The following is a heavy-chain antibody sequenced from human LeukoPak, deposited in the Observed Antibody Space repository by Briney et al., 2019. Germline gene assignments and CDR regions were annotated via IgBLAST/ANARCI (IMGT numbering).Heavy chain of an antibody. CDR1: GGSISSGSYY. V-gene: IGHV4-61*02. Sequence: SETLSLTCTVSGGSISSGSYYWSWIRQPAGKGLEWIGRIYTSGSTNDNPSLKSRVTISADTSKNQFSLKLSSVTAADTAVYYCAREPPSRAAAGGTVDVWGKGTTVTVSS. CDR3: AREPPSRAAAGGTVDV. CDR2: IYTSGST. D-gene: IGHD6-13*01. J-gene: IGHJ6*04.